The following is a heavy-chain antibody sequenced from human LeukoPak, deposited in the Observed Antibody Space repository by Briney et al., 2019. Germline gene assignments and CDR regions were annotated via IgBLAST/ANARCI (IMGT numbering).Heavy chain of an antibody. Sequence: ASVKVSCKASGYTFTDYYMHWLRQAPGQGLEWMGWINPKSGDTNYAQKFQGRVTMTRDTSISTAYMELSRLTSDDTAVYYCARDYYGPGSFSGHWGQGTLVTVSS. D-gene: IGHD3-10*01. J-gene: IGHJ4*02. CDR2: INPKSGDT. CDR1: GYTFTDYY. CDR3: ARDYYGPGSFSGH. V-gene: IGHV1-2*02.